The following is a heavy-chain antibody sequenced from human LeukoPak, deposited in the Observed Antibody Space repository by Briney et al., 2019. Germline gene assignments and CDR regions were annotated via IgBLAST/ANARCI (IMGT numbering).Heavy chain of an antibody. J-gene: IGHJ4*02. D-gene: IGHD2-15*01. Sequence: GGSLRLSCAASRITFTYWMSWVRQAPGKGLEWVSGIFGSGGSAHYADSVKGRFTISRDNSKNTVYLQMDSLRVEDTAIYYCAKTTTGYSSGRYPAWPIDYWGQGTLVTVSS. CDR3: AKTTTGYSSGRYPAWPIDY. CDR1: RITFTYW. CDR2: IFGSGGSA. V-gene: IGHV3-23*01.